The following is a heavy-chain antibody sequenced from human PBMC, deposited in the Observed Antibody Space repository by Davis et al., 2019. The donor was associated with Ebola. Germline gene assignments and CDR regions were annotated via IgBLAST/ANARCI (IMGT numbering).Heavy chain of an antibody. D-gene: IGHD5-18*01. J-gene: IGHJ3*02. V-gene: IGHV4-34*08. Sequence: ESLKISCAASGFTVSSNYMSWVRQPPGKGLEWIGEINHSGSTNYNPSLKSRVTISVDTSKNQFSLKLSSVTAADTAVYYCAGYSYGQGAFDIWGQGTMVTVSS. CDR3: AGYSYGQGAFDI. CDR1: GFTVSSNY. CDR2: INHSGST.